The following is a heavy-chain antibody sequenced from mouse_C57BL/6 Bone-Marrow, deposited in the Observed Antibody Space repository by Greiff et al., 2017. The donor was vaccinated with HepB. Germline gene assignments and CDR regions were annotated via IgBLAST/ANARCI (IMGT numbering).Heavy chain of an antibody. D-gene: IGHD2-14*01. CDR1: GYTFTSYW. V-gene: IGHV1-69*01. CDR3: AREGYDDEAWFAY. Sequence: VKLQQPGAELVMPGASVKLSCKASGYTFTSYWMHWVKQRPGQGLEWIGEIDPSDSYTNYNQKFKGKSTLTVDKSSSTAYMQLSSLTSEDSAVYYCAREGYDDEAWFAYWGQGTLVTVSA. CDR2: IDPSDSYT. J-gene: IGHJ3*01.